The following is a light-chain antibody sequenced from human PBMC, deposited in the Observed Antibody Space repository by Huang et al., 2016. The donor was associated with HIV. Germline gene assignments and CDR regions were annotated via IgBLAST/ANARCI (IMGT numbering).Light chain of an antibody. CDR1: QLLWSSY. V-gene: IGKV3-20*01. Sequence: ENVLTQSPGTLSLSPGERATLSCRANQLLWSSYLAWYQQKPGQAPRLLIYGASSRATGIPDRFSGSGSGTDFTLTISRLEPEDFAVYYCQQYGSSPWTFGQGTKVEIK. CDR3: QQYGSSPWT. CDR2: GAS. J-gene: IGKJ1*01.